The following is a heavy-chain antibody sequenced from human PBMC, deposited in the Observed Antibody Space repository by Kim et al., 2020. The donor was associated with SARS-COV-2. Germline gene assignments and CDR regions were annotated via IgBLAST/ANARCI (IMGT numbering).Heavy chain of an antibody. V-gene: IGHV3-48*03. CDR2: ISSSGSTI. Sequence: GGSLRLSCAASGFTFSSYEMNWVRQAPGKGLEWVSYISSSGSTIYYADSVKGRFTISRDNAKNSLYLQMNSLRAEDTAVYYCARGENYLAAFDIWGQGTMVTVSS. J-gene: IGHJ3*02. D-gene: IGHD1-7*01. CDR3: ARGENYLAAFDI. CDR1: GFTFSSYE.